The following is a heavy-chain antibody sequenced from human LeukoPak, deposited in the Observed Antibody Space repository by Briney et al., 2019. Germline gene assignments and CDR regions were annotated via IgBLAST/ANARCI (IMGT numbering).Heavy chain of an antibody. V-gene: IGHV4-31*03. CDR3: ARVGTDYGAAVNWFDP. Sequence: SGTLSLTCTVSGGSISSGGYYWSWIRQHPGKGLGWIGYICYSGTTYYNPSLKGRVTISVDTSKNQFSLKLSSVTAADTAVYYCARVGTDYGAAVNWFDPWGQGTLVTVSS. CDR1: GGSISSGGYY. D-gene: IGHD4/OR15-4a*01. CDR2: ICYSGTT. J-gene: IGHJ5*02.